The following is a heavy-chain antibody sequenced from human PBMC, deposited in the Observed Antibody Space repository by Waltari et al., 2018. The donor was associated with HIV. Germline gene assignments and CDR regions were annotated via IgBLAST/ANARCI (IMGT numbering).Heavy chain of an antibody. D-gene: IGHD2-2*01. CDR1: VFTSPDYA. Sequence: EVHLVDSGGGLVQPGRSLSPSVAASVFTSPDYAMHWVRQTPGKGLEWVSGISWNSGSIGYADSVKGRFTISRDNAKNSLFLQMNSLRPEDTAFYYCAKGPTLTSPPTYFNYWGQGTLVTVSS. V-gene: IGHV3-9*02. J-gene: IGHJ4*02. CDR2: ISWNSGSI. CDR3: AKGPTLTSPPTYFNY.